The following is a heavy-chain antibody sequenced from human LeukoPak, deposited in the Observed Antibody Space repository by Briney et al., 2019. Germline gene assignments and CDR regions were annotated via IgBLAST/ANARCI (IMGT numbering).Heavy chain of an antibody. J-gene: IGHJ2*01. V-gene: IGHV1-18*01. CDR3: ARDSNRRCSSTSCYSPSFFDL. CDR1: GYTFTSYG. CDR2: ISAYNGNT. Sequence: GASVKVSCKASGYTFTSYGISWVRQAPGQGLEWMGWISAYNGNTNYAQKLQGRVTMTTDTSTSTACMELRSLRSDDTAVYYCARDSNRRCSSTSCYSPSFFDLWGRGTLVTVSS. D-gene: IGHD2-2*02.